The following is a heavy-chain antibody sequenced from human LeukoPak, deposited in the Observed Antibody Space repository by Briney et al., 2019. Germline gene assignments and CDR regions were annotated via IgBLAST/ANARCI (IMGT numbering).Heavy chain of an antibody. CDR1: GGSISSSSYY. D-gene: IGHD6-19*01. V-gene: IGHV4-39*01. CDR3: ARHVGQWLVDY. CDR2: IYYSGST. J-gene: IGHJ4*02. Sequence: SETLSLTCTVSGGSISSSSYYWGWIRQPPGKGLEWIGSIYYSGSTYYNPSLKSRVTISVDTSKNQFSLKLSSVTAADTAAYYCARHVGQWLVDYWGQGTLVTVSS.